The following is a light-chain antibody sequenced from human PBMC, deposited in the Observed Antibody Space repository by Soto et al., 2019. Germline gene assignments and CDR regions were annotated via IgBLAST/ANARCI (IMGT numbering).Light chain of an antibody. CDR3: CSYAGSSTFV. V-gene: IGLV2-23*03. Sequence: QSVLTQPASVSGSPGQSSTISCTGTSSDVGSYNLVSWYQQHPGKAPKLMIYEGSKRPSGVSNRFSGSKSGNTASLTISGLQAEDEADYYCCSYAGSSTFVFGRGTQLTVL. CDR2: EGS. J-gene: IGLJ2*01. CDR1: SSDVGSYNL.